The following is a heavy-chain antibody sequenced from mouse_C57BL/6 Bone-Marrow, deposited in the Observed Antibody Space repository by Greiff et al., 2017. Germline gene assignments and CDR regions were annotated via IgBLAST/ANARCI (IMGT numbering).Heavy chain of an antibody. CDR1: GFTFTDYY. D-gene: IGHD1-1*01. CDR2: IRNKANGYTT. J-gene: IGHJ4*01. CDR3: ARNHYYCSSSLYYAMGC. V-gene: IGHV7-3*01. Sequence: EVQLVESGGGLVQPGGSLSLSCAASGFTFTDYYMSWVRQPPGKALEWLGVIRNKANGYTTEYSASVKGRFTISRDTSQSILYLQMNALRAEDSATYYCARNHYYCSSSLYYAMGCQGQGTSVTV.